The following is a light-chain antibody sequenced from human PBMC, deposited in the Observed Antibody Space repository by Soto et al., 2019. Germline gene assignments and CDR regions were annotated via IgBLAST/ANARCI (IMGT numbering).Light chain of an antibody. CDR1: NIGSKS. CDR3: QVFDSSSDHVV. CDR2: DDS. V-gene: IGLV3-21*02. Sequence: SYELTQPPSVSVAPGQTARITCGGNNIGSKSVHWYQQKPGQAPVLVVYDDSDRPSGIPERFSGSNSGNTATLTISRVEAGDEAVYYCQVFDSSSDHVVFGGGTKVTVL. J-gene: IGLJ2*01.